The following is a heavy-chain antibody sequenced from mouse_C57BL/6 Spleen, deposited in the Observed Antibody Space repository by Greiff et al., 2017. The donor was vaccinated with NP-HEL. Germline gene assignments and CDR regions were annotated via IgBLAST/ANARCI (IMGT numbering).Heavy chain of an antibody. D-gene: IGHD2-4*01. Sequence: QVQLQQSGPELVKPGASVKISCKASGYAFSSSWMNWVKQRPGKGLEWIGRIYPGDGDTNYNGKFKGKATLTADKSSSTAYMQLSSLTSEDSAVYFCARSRNYDYDLYAMDYWGQGTSVTVSS. CDR2: IYPGDGDT. V-gene: IGHV1-82*01. J-gene: IGHJ4*01. CDR1: GYAFSSSW. CDR3: ARSRNYDYDLYAMDY.